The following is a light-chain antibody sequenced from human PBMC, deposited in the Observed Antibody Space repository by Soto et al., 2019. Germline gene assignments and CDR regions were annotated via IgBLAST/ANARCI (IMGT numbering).Light chain of an antibody. CDR1: SSDVGAYDY. J-gene: IGLJ1*01. Sequence: QSVLTQPASVSGSPGQSIATSCTGSSSDVGAYDYVSWYQQHPDKAPRLIMYEVSYRPSGVSNRFSGSKSVNTATLTISGLQAEDEGDYYCSSHTTSDTRVFGTGTKVTVL. CDR2: EVS. V-gene: IGLV2-14*03. CDR3: SSHTTSDTRV.